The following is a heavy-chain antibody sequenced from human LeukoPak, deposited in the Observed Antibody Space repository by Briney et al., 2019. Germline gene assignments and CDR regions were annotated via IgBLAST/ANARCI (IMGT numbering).Heavy chain of an antibody. Sequence: SVKVSCKASGGTFSSYAISWVRQAPGQGLEWMGGIIPIFGTANHAQKFQGRVTMTRDTSTSTVYMELSSLRSEDTAVYYCARGRWLSNWFDPWGQGTLVTVSS. CDR3: ARGRWLSNWFDP. CDR2: IIPIFGTA. V-gene: IGHV1-69*05. J-gene: IGHJ5*02. D-gene: IGHD3-22*01. CDR1: GGTFSSYA.